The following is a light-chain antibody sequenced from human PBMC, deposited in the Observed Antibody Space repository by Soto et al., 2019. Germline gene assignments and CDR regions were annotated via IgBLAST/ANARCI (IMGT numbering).Light chain of an antibody. J-gene: IGKJ3*01. V-gene: IGKV3-15*01. Sequence: EIVMTQATATLSVSPGERATLSCRASQSVSSNLAWYQQKPGQAPRLLIYGASTRATGIAARFSGSGSGTEFTLTISSLQSEDFAVYYCQQYNNWPRSFGPGTKVDIK. CDR1: QSVSSN. CDR3: QQYNNWPRS. CDR2: GAS.